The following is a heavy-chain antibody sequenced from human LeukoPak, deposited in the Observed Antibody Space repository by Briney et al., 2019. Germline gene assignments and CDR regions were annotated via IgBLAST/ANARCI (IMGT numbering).Heavy chain of an antibody. Sequence: SVKVSCKASGGTFSSYAISWVRQAPGQGLEWMGRIIPILGIANYAQKFQGRVTITADKSTSTAYMGLSSLRSEDTAVYYCARVLLEDYGDLTFAYWGQGTQVTVSS. CDR3: ARVLLEDYGDLTFAY. D-gene: IGHD4-17*01. CDR2: IIPILGIA. J-gene: IGHJ4*02. CDR1: GGTFSSYA. V-gene: IGHV1-69*04.